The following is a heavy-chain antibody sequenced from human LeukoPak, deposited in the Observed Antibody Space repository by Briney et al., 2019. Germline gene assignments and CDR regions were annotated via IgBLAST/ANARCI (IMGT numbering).Heavy chain of an antibody. CDR1: GYTFTSYG. D-gene: IGHD3-10*01. J-gene: IGHJ4*02. V-gene: IGHV1-18*01. CDR3: ARDWASITMVRGAIRLFDY. CDR2: ISAYNGNT. Sequence: GASVKVSCKASGYTFTSYGISWVRQAPGQGLEWMGWISAYNGNTNYAQKLQGRVTMTTDTSTSTAYMELRSLRSDDTAVYYCARDWASITMVRGAIRLFDYWGQGTLVTVSS.